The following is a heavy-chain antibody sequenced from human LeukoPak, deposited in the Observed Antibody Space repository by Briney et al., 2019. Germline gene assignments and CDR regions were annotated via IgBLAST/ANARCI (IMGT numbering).Heavy chain of an antibody. J-gene: IGHJ4*02. V-gene: IGHV4-59*01. CDR1: GGSTNSYY. CDR2: IYYTGST. D-gene: IGHD5-24*01. Sequence: PSETLSLTCTVSGGSTNSYYWSWIRQSPGKGLEWIGYIYYTGSTNYNPSLKSRVTISVDTSKNQFSLRLTSVTAADTAVYYCARLNVYNYGYWGQGTLVTVSS. CDR3: ARLNVYNYGY.